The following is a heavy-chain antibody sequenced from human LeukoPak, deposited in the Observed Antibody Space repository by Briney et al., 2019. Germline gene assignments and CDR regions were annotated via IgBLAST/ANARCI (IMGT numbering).Heavy chain of an antibody. CDR2: ISYDGSNK. Sequence: GGSLRLSCAASGFTSSSYAMHWVRQAPGKGLEWVAVISYDGSNKYYADSVKGRFTISRDSSKNTLFLHMNTLRAEDTAIYYCAKDRTVGASYWYFDLWGRGTLVTVSS. CDR1: GFTSSSYA. CDR3: AKDRTVGASYWYFDL. J-gene: IGHJ2*01. D-gene: IGHD1-26*01. V-gene: IGHV3-30-3*01.